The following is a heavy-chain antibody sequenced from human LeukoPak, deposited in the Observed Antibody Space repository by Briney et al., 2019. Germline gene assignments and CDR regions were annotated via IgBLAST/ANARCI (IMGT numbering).Heavy chain of an antibody. CDR2: ITGSASSI. CDR1: GFTFNIYN. CDR3: AKRSAESSGYFDY. D-gene: IGHD6-19*01. J-gene: IGHJ4*02. V-gene: IGHV3-48*01. Sequence: GGSLRLSCAASGFTFNIYNMNWVRQAPGEGLEWVSYITGSASSIYYADSVKGRFTISRDNAKNSLFLQMNSLRAEDTAVYYCAKRSAESSGYFDYWGQGTLVTVSS.